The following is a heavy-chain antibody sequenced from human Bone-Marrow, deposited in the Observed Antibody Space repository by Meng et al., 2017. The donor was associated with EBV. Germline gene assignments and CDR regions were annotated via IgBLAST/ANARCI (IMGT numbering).Heavy chain of an antibody. CDR3: ASPPGIAVAGTGY. CDR2: INHSGST. D-gene: IGHD6-19*01. V-gene: IGHV4-34*01. J-gene: IGHJ4*02. CDR1: GGSFSGYY. Sequence: VRLPEGGAGLWEPSETWALTCAVYGGSFSGYYWSWIRQPPGKGLEWIGEINHSGSTNYNPSLKSRVTISVDTSKNQFSLKLSSVTAADTAVYYCASPPGIAVAGTGYWGQGTLVTVSS.